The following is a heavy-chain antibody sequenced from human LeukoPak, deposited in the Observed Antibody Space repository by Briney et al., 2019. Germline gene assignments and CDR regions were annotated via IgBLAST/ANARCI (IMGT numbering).Heavy chain of an antibody. D-gene: IGHD6-19*01. V-gene: IGHV4-34*01. J-gene: IGHJ3*02. CDR1: GGSISSYY. CDR3: ARGGSSGWFNAFDI. CDR2: INHSGST. Sequence: PSETLSLTCTVSGGSISSYYWSWIRQPPGKGLEWIGEINHSGSTNYNPSLKSRVTISVDTSKNQFSLKLSSVTAADTAVYYCARGGSSGWFNAFDIWGQGTMVTVSS.